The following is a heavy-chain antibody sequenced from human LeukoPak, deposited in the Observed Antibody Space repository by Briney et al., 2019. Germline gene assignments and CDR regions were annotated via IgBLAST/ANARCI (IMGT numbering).Heavy chain of an antibody. CDR2: IKPDGSEK. V-gene: IGHV3-7*01. CDR1: GFSFSAHW. CDR3: VRDLMRFLEWSSSWFDP. D-gene: IGHD3-3*01. J-gene: IGHJ5*02. Sequence: GGSLRLSCAASGFSFSAHWMIWVRQAPGKGPEWVASIKPDGSEKYYVDSVKGRFTISRDNARTSVFLQLSSLRAEDTALYHCVRDLMRFLEWSSSWFDPWGQGTLVIVSS.